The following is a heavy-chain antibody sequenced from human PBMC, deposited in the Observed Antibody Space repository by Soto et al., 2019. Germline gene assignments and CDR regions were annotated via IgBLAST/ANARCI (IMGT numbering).Heavy chain of an antibody. J-gene: IGHJ5*02. V-gene: IGHV3-74*01. Sequence: GGSLRLSCAASGFTFSNAWMSWVRQAPGKGLEWVSAISGSGGSTSYADSVKGRFTISRDNAKNTLYLQMNSLRAEDTAVYYCARETPPVLRFLESPLFPSGFDPWGQGTLVTVSS. CDR3: ARETPPVLRFLESPLFPSGFDP. CDR2: ISGSGGST. D-gene: IGHD3-3*01. CDR1: GFTFSNAW.